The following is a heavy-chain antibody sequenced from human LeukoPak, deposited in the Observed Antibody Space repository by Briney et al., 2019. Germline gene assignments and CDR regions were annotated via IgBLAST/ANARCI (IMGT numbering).Heavy chain of an antibody. CDR1: GFTFSSYA. J-gene: IGHJ6*03. V-gene: IGHV3-23*01. CDR3: AKLVGGYSGYDPYYMDV. CDR2: ISGSGGST. Sequence: GGSLRLSCAASGFTFSSYAMSWVRQAPGKGLEWVSAISGSGGSTYYADSVKGRFTISRDNSKNTLYLQMNSLRAEDTAVYYCAKLVGGYSGYDPYYMDVWGKGTTVTISS. D-gene: IGHD5-12*01.